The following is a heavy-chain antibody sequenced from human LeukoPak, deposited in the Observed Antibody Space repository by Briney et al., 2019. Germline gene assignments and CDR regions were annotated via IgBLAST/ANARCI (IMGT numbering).Heavy chain of an antibody. D-gene: IGHD4-17*01. CDR1: GGSISSGDYY. J-gene: IGHJ4*02. CDR2: IYYSGST. V-gene: IGHV4-30-4*01. Sequence: PSQTLSLTCTVSGGSISSGDYYWSWIRQPPGKGLEWIGYIYYSGSTYYNPSLKSRVTISVDTSKNQFSLKLSSVTAAGTAVYYCARVGGHTVTTIDYWGQGTLVTVSS. CDR3: ARVGGHTVTTIDY.